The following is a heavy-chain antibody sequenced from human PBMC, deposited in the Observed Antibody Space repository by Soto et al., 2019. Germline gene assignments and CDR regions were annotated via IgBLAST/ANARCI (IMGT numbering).Heavy chain of an antibody. CDR1: GGSISSGGYY. D-gene: IGHD3-9*01. CDR2: IYYSGST. CDR3: ARGEVLRYFDWFLFPWFDP. Sequence: SETLSLTCTVSGGSISSGGYYWSWIRQHPGKGLEWIGYIYYSGSTYYNPSLKSRVTISVDTSKNQFSLELSSVTAADTAVYYCARGEVLRYFDWFLFPWFDPWGQGTLVTVSS. J-gene: IGHJ5*02. V-gene: IGHV4-31*03.